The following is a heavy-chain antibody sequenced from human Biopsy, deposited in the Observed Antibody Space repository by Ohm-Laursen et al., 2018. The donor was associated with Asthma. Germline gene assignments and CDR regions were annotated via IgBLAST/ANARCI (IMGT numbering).Heavy chain of an antibody. CDR2: ISYDGNHK. V-gene: IGHV3-30*18. CDR3: AKRRGYSGHDNDY. D-gene: IGHD5-12*01. Sequence: LRLSCTASGCMFSSLVMHWVRPAPGKAPAWVAGISYDGNHKFYEDSVKGRFTISRDNSKDKLYLQMNSLRTEDTAVYYCAKRRGYSGHDNDYWGQGTLVIVSS. CDR1: GCMFSSLV. J-gene: IGHJ4*02.